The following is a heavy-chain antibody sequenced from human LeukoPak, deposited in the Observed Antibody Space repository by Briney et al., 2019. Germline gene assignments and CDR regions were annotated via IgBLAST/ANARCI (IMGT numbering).Heavy chain of an antibody. CDR2: IYSGDSDT. J-gene: IGHJ4*02. D-gene: IGHD2-2*01. V-gene: IGHV5-51*01. CDR3: ARSYCSSTSCHADY. CDR1: GYSFTSYW. Sequence: GESLKIFCKGSGYSFTSYWIGWVRQMPGKGLEWMGIIYSGDSDTRYSPSFQGQVTISADKSISTAYLQWSSLKASDTAMYYCARSYCSSTSCHADYWGQGTLVTVSS.